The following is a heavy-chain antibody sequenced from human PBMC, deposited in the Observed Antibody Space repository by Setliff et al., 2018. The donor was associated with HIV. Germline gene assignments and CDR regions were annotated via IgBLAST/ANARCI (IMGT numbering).Heavy chain of an antibody. J-gene: IGHJ3*02. CDR1: GGSISSSNW. Sequence: SETLSLTCAVSGGSISSSNWWSRVRQPPGKGLEWIGEIYHSGSTNYNPSLKSRVTISVDKSKNQFSLNLSSVTAADMAVYYCARDLKSGSYSPGAFDIWGQGTMVTVSS. CDR3: ARDLKSGSYSPGAFDI. CDR2: IYHSGST. D-gene: IGHD3-10*01. V-gene: IGHV4-4*02.